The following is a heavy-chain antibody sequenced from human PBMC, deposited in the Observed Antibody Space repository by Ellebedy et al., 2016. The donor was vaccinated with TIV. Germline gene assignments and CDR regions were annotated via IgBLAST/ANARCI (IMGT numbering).Heavy chain of an antibody. Sequence: SETLSLTCTVSGGSISSSSYYWGWIRQPPGTGLEWIGSIYYSGSTYYNPSLKSRVTISVDTSKNQFYLKLSSVTAADTAVYYCARQYTMVRGVIYYFDYWGQGTLVTVSS. CDR2: IYYSGST. V-gene: IGHV4-39*01. CDR3: ARQYTMVRGVIYYFDY. D-gene: IGHD3-10*01. CDR1: GGSISSSSYY. J-gene: IGHJ4*02.